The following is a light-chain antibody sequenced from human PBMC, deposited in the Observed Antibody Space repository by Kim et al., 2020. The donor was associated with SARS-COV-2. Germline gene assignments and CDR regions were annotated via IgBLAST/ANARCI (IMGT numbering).Light chain of an antibody. J-gene: IGLJ2*01. V-gene: IGLV1-44*01. Sequence: GQTVSISYAGSHSNIASHTVSWYQQVPGTAPRLLIHNDNQRPSGVPDRFFGSKSGPSASLAIIGLQSEDEADYYCGVWENSLTLVFGGGTQLTVL. CDR3: GVWENSLTLV. CDR1: HSNIASHT. CDR2: NDN.